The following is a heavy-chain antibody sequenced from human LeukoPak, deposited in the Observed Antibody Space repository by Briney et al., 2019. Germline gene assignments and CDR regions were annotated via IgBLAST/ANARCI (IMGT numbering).Heavy chain of an antibody. Sequence: ASVTVSCTASGYTFTSYGINWVRQAPGQGLEWMGWISAYNGNTDYAQNLHGRVTMTTDTSTNTAYVELGSLTSDDTAVYYCARVGSYCTSSTCFDYWGQGTLVTVSS. V-gene: IGHV1-18*01. CDR1: GYTFTSYG. D-gene: IGHD2-2*01. J-gene: IGHJ4*02. CDR3: ARVGSYCTSSTCFDY. CDR2: ISAYNGNT.